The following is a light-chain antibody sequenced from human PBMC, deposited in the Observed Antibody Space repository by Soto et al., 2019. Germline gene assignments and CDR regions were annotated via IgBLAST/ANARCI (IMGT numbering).Light chain of an antibody. CDR3: QQYGSSPPIT. J-gene: IGKJ5*01. Sequence: EIVLTQSPGALSLSPGERATLSCRASQSVSSGYLAWYQQKPGQAPRLLIFATSRRATGIPDRFSGSGSGQDFTLTISRLEPEDVAVYYCQQYGSSPPITFGQGTRLEIK. V-gene: IGKV3-20*01. CDR2: ATS. CDR1: QSVSSGY.